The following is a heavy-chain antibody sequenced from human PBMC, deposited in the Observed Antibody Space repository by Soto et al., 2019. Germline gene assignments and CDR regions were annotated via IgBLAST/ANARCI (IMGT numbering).Heavy chain of an antibody. CDR1: GGPFSSYA. CDR2: IIPTFGTA. J-gene: IGHJ4*02. Sequence: SVKVSCKASGGPFSSYAISWVRQAPGQGLEWMGGIIPTFGTANYAQKFQGRVTITADESTSTAYMELSSLRSEDTAVYYCARDSVGYGDYVKYWGQGTLVTVSS. D-gene: IGHD4-17*01. CDR3: ARDSVGYGDYVKY. V-gene: IGHV1-69*13.